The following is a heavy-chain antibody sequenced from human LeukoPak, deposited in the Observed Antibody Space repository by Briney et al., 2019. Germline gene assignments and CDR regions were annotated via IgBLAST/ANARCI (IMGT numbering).Heavy chain of an antibody. D-gene: IGHD6-19*01. V-gene: IGHV3-21*01. CDR1: GFTFSNYS. CDR3: ARAIAVAGTSRVGIIDY. Sequence: GGALRLSCGASGFTFSNYSMNWVRQAPGKGLEWVSSISSSNSYIYDADSENGRFTIPRDNDKNSLYLQMNSLRAEDTAVYYCARAIAVAGTSRVGIIDYWGQGTLVTVSS. J-gene: IGHJ4*02. CDR2: ISSSNSYI.